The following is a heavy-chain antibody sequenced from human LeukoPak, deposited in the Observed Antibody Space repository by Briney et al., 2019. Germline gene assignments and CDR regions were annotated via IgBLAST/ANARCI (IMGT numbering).Heavy chain of an antibody. D-gene: IGHD3-3*01. CDR2: ISSSGNTI. J-gene: IGHJ4*02. Sequence: GGSLRLSCTASGFTFSDYYMNYIGQAPGKGVEWSSCISSSGNTIYSAASMKGRFTISRDNATNSLSLQLNSLRAEDTAVSYCARDRGFGVVTPIDHWGQGPLVPVSS. CDR3: ARDRGFGVVTPIDH. V-gene: IGHV3-11*01. CDR1: GFTFSDYY.